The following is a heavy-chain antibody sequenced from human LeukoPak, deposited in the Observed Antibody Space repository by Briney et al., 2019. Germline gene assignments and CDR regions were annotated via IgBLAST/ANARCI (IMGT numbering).Heavy chain of an antibody. CDR3: ARGGSKWLRSHMDY. J-gene: IGHJ4*02. Sequence: PSETLSLTCTVSGGSISSSSYFWAWIRQPPGMGLEWIGNIYYSGSTYYNPSLQSRVTISVDTSKNQFSLKLNSVTAADTAVYYCARGGSKWLRSHMDYWGQGTLVTVSS. CDR1: GGSISSSSYF. V-gene: IGHV4-39*07. D-gene: IGHD5-12*01. CDR2: IYYSGST.